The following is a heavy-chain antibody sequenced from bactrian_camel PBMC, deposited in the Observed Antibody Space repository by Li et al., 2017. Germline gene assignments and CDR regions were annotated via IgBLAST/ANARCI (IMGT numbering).Heavy chain of an antibody. V-gene: IGHV3S55*01. CDR3: VADLIVDRSYILRRHEYKY. D-gene: IGHD3*01. CDR2: IDYDEKT. CDR1: GFTEDGFY. J-gene: IGHJ4*01. Sequence: HVQLVESGGGSVQAGGSVRLSCVTSGFTEDGFYVAWIRQAPGKGREGVAVIDYDEKTYYSDSVKGRFTVSRDNAKNILYLQMNSLNPEDTAMYYCVADLIVDRSYILRRHEYKYWGQGTQVTVS.